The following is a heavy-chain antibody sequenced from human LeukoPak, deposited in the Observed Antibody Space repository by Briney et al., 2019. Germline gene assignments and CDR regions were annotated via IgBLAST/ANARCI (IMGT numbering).Heavy chain of an antibody. CDR3: ARDFYYYGSGSYYRNWAFDI. Sequence: PGGSLRLSCAASGFTFSSYWMSWVRQAPGKGLEWVANIKQDGSEKYYVDSVKGRFTISRDNAKNSLYLQMNSLRAEDTAVYYCARDFYYYGSGSYYRNWAFDIWGQGTMVTVSS. CDR1: GFTFSSYW. D-gene: IGHD3-10*01. CDR2: IKQDGSEK. J-gene: IGHJ3*02. V-gene: IGHV3-7*01.